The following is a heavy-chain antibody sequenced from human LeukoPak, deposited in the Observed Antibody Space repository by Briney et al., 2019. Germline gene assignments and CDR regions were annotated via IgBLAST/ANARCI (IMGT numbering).Heavy chain of an antibody. V-gene: IGHV3-23*01. J-gene: IGHJ4*02. CDR2: ISGSGANT. CDR1: GFTFSIFA. D-gene: IGHD6-19*01. CDR3: AKDHILSSGWLIDY. Sequence: GGSLRLSCAASGFTFSIFAMSWARQAPGKGLECGSHISGSGANTYYAGSVKRPFTISRDKSKNTLYLQMNRLRAEDTAVYYCAKDHILSSGWLIDYWGQGTLVTVSS.